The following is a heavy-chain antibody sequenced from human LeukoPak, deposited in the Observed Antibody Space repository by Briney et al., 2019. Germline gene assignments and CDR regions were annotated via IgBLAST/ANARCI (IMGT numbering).Heavy chain of an antibody. D-gene: IGHD2-15*01. J-gene: IGHJ3*02. CDR3: TTAPRGYCSGGSCSYAFDI. V-gene: IGHV3-15*01. CDR2: IKSKSDGGTT. CDR1: TFTFSNAR. Sequence: PGGSLRLSCAASTFTFSNARMSWVRRAPGKGLEWVGRIKSKSDGGTTDYAAPVKGRFTISRDDSKNTLYLQMNSLKTEDTAVYYCTTAPRGYCSGGSCSYAFDIWGQGTMVTVSS.